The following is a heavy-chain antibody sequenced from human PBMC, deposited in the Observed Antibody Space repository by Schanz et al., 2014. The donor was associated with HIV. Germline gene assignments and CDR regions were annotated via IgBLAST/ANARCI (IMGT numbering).Heavy chain of an antibody. Sequence: QVQLVESGGGVVQPGRSLRLSCAASGFTFSTNDMHWVRQVPGKGLEWVAVISYDGSRKHFADSVKGRFTTSRDNSKSTLYLQMSSLSGEDTAVYYCARDSTPKLEEGYFDYWGQGSLVTVSS. D-gene: IGHD3-10*01. V-gene: IGHV3-30*03. J-gene: IGHJ4*02. CDR1: GFTFSTND. CDR3: ARDSTPKLEEGYFDY. CDR2: ISYDGSRK.